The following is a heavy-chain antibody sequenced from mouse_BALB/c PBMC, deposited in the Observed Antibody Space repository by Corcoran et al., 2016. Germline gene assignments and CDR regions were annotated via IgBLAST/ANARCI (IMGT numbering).Heavy chain of an antibody. J-gene: IGHJ1*01. CDR1: GFNIKDTY. D-gene: IGHD4-1*01. Sequence: EVQLQQSAAELVPPGASVQLSCTASGFNIKDTYMHWVKQRPAQGLEWIGRIDPANGNTKYDPKFQGKATITADTASNTAYLQLISLTSEDTAVYFCASWDWYFDVWGAGTTVTVSS. V-gene: IGHV14-3*02. CDR3: ASWDWYFDV. CDR2: IDPANGNT.